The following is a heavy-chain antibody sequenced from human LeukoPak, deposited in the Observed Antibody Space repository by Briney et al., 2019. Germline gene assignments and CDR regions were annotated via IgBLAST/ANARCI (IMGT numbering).Heavy chain of an antibody. Sequence: PGGSLRLSCAASGFIFSDYSMGWVRQAPGKGLEWVSGISGSGDSTDYANSVKGRFTISRDNSKNTLYLQLNSLRAEDTAVYFCAKGRGSANSGSNYWGQGTLVTVSS. J-gene: IGHJ4*02. CDR1: GFIFSDYS. V-gene: IGHV3-23*01. D-gene: IGHD1-26*01. CDR2: ISGSGDST. CDR3: AKGRGSANSGSNY.